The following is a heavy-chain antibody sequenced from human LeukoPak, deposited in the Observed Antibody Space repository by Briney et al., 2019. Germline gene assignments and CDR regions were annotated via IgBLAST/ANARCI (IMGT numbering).Heavy chain of an antibody. CDR2: INPNSGGT. V-gene: IGHV1-2*04. CDR1: GYTFTCYY. CDR3: ARGHYGDYAHYGMDV. J-gene: IGHJ6*04. Sequence: ASVKVSCKASGYTFTCYYMHWVRQARGQGREWMGWINPNSGGTNYAQKFQGWVTMTRDTSISTAYMELSRLRSDDTAVYYCARGHYGDYAHYGMDVWGKGTTVTVSS. D-gene: IGHD4-17*01.